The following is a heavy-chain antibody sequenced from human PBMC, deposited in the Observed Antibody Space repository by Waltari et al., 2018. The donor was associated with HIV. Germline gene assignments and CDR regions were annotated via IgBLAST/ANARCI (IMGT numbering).Heavy chain of an antibody. CDR2: ISSSGSTI. V-gene: IGHV3-48*03. D-gene: IGHD1-26*01. CDR3: ARARSGSYSVNWFDP. J-gene: IGHJ5*02. CDR1: GFTFSSYE. Sequence: EVQLVESGGGLVQPGGSLRLSCAASGFTFSSYEMNWVRQAPGKGLEWVSYISSSGSTIYYADSVKGRFTISRENAKNSLYLQMNSLRAEDTAVYYCARARSGSYSVNWFDPWGQGTLVTVSS.